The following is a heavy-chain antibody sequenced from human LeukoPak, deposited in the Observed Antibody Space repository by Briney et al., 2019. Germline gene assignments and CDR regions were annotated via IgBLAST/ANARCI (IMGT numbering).Heavy chain of an antibody. V-gene: IGHV1-69*13. J-gene: IGHJ6*03. CDR1: GGTFSSYA. D-gene: IGHD1-7*01. CDR2: IIPIFGTA. Sequence: SVKVSCKASGGTFSSYAISWVRQAPGQGLEWMGGIIPIFGTANYAQKFQGRVTITADESTSTAYMELSSLRSEDTAVYYCARNNNWNLGYYYCYMDVWGKGTTVTVSS. CDR3: ARNNNWNLGYYYCYMDV.